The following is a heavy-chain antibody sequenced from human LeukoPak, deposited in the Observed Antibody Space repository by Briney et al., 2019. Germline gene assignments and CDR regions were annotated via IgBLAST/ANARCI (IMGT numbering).Heavy chain of an antibody. D-gene: IGHD3-22*01. CDR2: IYSGGST. J-gene: IGHJ3*02. V-gene: IGHV3-53*01. CDR1: GFTVSSNY. CDR3: ARFNYYDSSGYYYVDAFDI. Sequence: GGSLRLSCVASGFTVSSNYMSWVRQAPGKGLEWVSVIYSGGSTYYADSVKGRFTISRDNSKNTLYLQMNSLRAEDTAVYYCARFNYYDSSGYYYVDAFDIWGQGTMVTVSS.